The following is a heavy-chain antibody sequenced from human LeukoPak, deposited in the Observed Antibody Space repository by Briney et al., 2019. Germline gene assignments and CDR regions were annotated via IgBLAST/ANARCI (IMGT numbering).Heavy chain of an antibody. CDR3: AKAGYYDSSGYWNYFDY. CDR1: GFTFSSYG. CDR2: ISGSGGST. V-gene: IGHV3-23*01. D-gene: IGHD3-22*01. J-gene: IGHJ4*02. Sequence: PGGSLRLSCAASGFTFSSYGMSWVRQAPGKGLEWVSAISGSGGSTYYADSVKGRFTISRDNSKNTLYLQMNSLRAEDTAVYYCAKAGYYDSSGYWNYFDYWGQGTLVTVSS.